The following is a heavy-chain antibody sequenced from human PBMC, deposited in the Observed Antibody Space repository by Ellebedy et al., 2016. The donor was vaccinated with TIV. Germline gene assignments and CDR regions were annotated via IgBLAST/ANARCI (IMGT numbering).Heavy chain of an antibody. CDR1: GFTFRSYS. D-gene: IGHD3-16*01. Sequence: GGSLRLSCAASGFTFRSYSMNWVRQAPGEGLEWVSHIKSSSNPIYYADSVKGRFIISRDNAKNSLYLQMNNLRDEDTAVYYCSRDGGRGGGNDFWGQGTLVIVSS. J-gene: IGHJ4*02. V-gene: IGHV3-48*02. CDR2: IKSSSNPI. CDR3: SRDGGRGGGNDF.